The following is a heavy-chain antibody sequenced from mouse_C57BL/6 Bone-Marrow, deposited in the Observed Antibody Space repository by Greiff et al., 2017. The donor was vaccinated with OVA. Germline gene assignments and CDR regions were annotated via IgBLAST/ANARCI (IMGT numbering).Heavy chain of an antibody. V-gene: IGHV14-4*01. CDR1: GFNIKDDY. CDR3: TTGYPDAMDY. Sequence: DVKLVESGAELVRPGASVKLSCTASGFNIKDDYMHWVKQRPEQGLEWIGWIDPENGDTEYASKFQGKATITADTSSNTAYLQLSSLTSEDTAVYYCTTGYPDAMDYWGQGTSVTVSS. CDR2: IDPENGDT. D-gene: IGHD1-2*01. J-gene: IGHJ4*01.